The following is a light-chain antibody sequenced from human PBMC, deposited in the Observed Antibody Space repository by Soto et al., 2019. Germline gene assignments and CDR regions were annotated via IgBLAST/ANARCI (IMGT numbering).Light chain of an antibody. CDR3: QQLNSYPFLT. V-gene: IGKV1-9*01. J-gene: IGKJ4*01. CDR1: QGISRY. CDR2: AAS. Sequence: DIQLTQSPSFLSASVGDRVTITCRASQGISRYLAWYQQKPGKAPKLLIYAASTLQSGVPSRFSGSGSGTEFTLTISSLQPEDCATYYCQQLNSYPFLTFGGGTKVEIK.